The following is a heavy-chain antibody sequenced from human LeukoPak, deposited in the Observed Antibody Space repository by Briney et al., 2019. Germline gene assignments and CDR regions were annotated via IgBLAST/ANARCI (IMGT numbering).Heavy chain of an antibody. CDR3: ASMSRGVILGPNYYSYYMDV. V-gene: IGHV4-39*01. CDR1: GGTISSPSFY. J-gene: IGHJ6*03. CDR2: IYYSGST. Sequence: PSETLTLTCSASGGTISSPSFYWAWLRQPPGQELEWIGNIYYSGSTYYHPSHQSRVTISVDTSKNQFSLKLTSVTAADKAVYYCASMSRGVILGPNYYSYYMDVWGKGATVIVSS. D-gene: IGHD3-10*01.